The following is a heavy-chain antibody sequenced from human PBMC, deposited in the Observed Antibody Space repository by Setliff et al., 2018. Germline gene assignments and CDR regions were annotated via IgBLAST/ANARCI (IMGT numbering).Heavy chain of an antibody. D-gene: IGHD3-16*01. CDR1: GFTFSIYW. Sequence: GSLRLSCAASGFTFSIYWMSRVRQAPGKGLEWVANIKQDGSEKYYVDSVKGRFTISRDNAKNSLYLQMNSLRAEDTAVYYCARDGGEYWGQGTLVTVSS. CDR3: ARDGGEY. CDR2: IKQDGSEK. J-gene: IGHJ4*02. V-gene: IGHV3-7*01.